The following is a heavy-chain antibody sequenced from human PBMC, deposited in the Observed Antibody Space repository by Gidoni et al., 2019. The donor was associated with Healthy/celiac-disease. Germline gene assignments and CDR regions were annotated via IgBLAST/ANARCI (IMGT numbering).Heavy chain of an antibody. CDR1: GGTFSSYA. CDR2: SIPIFGTA. Sequence: QVQLVQSGAEVKKPGSSVKVSCKASGGTFSSYAISWVRQAPGQGLEWMGGSIPIFGTANYAQKFQGRVTITADESTSTAYMELSSLRSEDTAVYYCARDAHITILSPGAFDIWGQGTMVTVSS. J-gene: IGHJ3*02. D-gene: IGHD3-9*01. V-gene: IGHV1-69*01. CDR3: ARDAHITILSPGAFDI.